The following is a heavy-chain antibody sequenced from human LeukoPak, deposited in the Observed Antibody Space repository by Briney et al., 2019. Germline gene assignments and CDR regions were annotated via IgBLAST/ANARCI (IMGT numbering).Heavy chain of an antibody. Sequence: SVKVSCKASGGTFSSYAISWVRQAPGQGLEWMGGIIPIFGTANYAQKFQGRVTITADESTSTAYMELSSLRSEDTAVYYCASSPIYSGSYCGYFQHWGQGTLVTVSS. D-gene: IGHD1-26*01. CDR2: IIPIFGTA. CDR3: ASSPIYSGSYCGYFQH. V-gene: IGHV1-69*01. J-gene: IGHJ1*01. CDR1: GGTFSSYA.